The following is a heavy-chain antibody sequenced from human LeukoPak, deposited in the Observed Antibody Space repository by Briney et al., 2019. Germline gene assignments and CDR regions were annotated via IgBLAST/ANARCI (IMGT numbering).Heavy chain of an antibody. J-gene: IGHJ4*02. CDR2: IYYSGST. CDR1: GGSISSYY. CDR3: ARVHYYDSSGYYYSFDY. D-gene: IGHD3-22*01. Sequence: SETLSLTCTVSGGSISSYYWSWIRQPPGKGLEWIGYIYYSGSTNYNPSLKSRVTISVDTSKNQFSLKLSSVTAADTAVYYCARVHYYDSSGYYYSFDYWGQGTLVTVSS. V-gene: IGHV4-59*01.